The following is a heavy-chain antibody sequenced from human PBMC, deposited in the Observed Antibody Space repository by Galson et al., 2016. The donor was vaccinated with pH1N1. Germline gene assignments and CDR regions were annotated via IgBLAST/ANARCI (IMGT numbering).Heavy chain of an antibody. CDR3: ARLAHCSGDCYSMGPWGYFDF. Sequence: QSGAEVKKPGESLKISCKGSGSIFIGHWIAWVRQKPGNGLEWMGIIYPGDSDPRYSPSFAGPVTIPADKSSNTAYLRWSSLKASDTAMYYCARLAHCSGDCYSMGPWGYFDFWGRGTLVAVSS. D-gene: IGHD2-21*02. V-gene: IGHV5-51*01. CDR1: GSIFIGHW. J-gene: IGHJ4*03. CDR2: IYPGDSDP.